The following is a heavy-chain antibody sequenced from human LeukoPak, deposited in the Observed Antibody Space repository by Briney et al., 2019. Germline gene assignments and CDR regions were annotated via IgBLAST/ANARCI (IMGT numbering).Heavy chain of an antibody. V-gene: IGHV4-61*01. CDR1: GGSVSSGSYY. CDR2: IYYSGST. D-gene: IGHD3-10*01. J-gene: IGHJ4*02. CDR3: ARSTWFGELPIDY. Sequence: PSETLSPTCTFSGGSVSSGSYYWSWIRQPPGKGLEWIGYIYYSGSTNYNPSLKSRVTISVDTSKNQFSLKLSSVTAADTAVYYCARSTWFGELPIDYWGQGTLVTVSS.